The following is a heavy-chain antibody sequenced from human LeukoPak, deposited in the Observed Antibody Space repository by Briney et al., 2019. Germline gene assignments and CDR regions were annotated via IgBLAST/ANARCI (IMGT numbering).Heavy chain of an antibody. J-gene: IGHJ4*02. CDR1: GFTFSRYG. CDR2: ISGSGRNT. V-gene: IGHV3-23*01. Sequence: PGGSLRLSCAASGFTFSRYGMSWVRQAPGKGLECVSGISGSGRNTYYADSMKGRFTISRDNSKQTVYLQMNSLRADDTAVYYCTKDRGGYNPERLDSWGQGTLVTVSS. CDR3: TKDRGGYNPERLDS. D-gene: IGHD5-24*01.